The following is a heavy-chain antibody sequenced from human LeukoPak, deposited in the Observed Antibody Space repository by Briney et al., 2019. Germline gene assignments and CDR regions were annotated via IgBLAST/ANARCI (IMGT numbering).Heavy chain of an antibody. D-gene: IGHD6-13*01. Sequence: GGSLRLSCATSGFTFSSYWMSWVRQAPGKGLEWVANIKQDGSEKYYVDSVKGRFTISRDNAKNSLYLQMNSLRAEDTAVYYCARDIVDSSSWYYFDYWGQGTLVTVSS. CDR3: ARDIVDSSSWYYFDY. CDR2: IKQDGSEK. V-gene: IGHV3-7*01. CDR1: GFTFSSYW. J-gene: IGHJ4*02.